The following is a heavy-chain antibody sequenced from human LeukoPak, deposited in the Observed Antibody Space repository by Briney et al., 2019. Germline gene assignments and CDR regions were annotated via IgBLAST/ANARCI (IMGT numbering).Heavy chain of an antibody. V-gene: IGHV4-34*01. CDR2: INHSGST. D-gene: IGHD3-3*01. Sequence: SETLSLTCAVYGGSFSGYYWSWIRQPPGKGLEWIGEINHSGSTNYNPSLKSRVTISVDTSKNQFSLKLSSVTAADTAVYYCARTYYDFWSGYLEAFWFDPWGQGTLVTVSS. CDR1: GGSFSGYY. CDR3: ARTYYDFWSGYLEAFWFDP. J-gene: IGHJ5*02.